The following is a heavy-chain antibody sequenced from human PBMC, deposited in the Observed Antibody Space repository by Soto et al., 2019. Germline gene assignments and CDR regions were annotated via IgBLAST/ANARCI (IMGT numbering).Heavy chain of an antibody. CDR1: GGSISSGGYS. Sequence: QLQLQESGSGLVKPSQTLSLTCAVSGGSISSGGYSWSWIRQPPGKGLEWIGYIYHSGSTYYNPSLKSRVTISVDRSKNQFSLKLSSVTAADTAVYYCASGVYSSSSPWFDPWGQGTLVTVSS. CDR2: IYHSGST. V-gene: IGHV4-30-2*01. J-gene: IGHJ5*02. D-gene: IGHD6-6*01. CDR3: ASGVYSSSSPWFDP.